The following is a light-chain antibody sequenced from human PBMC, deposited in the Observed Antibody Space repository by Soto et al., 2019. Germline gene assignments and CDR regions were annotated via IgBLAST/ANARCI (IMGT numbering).Light chain of an antibody. J-gene: IGKJ5*01. CDR2: AAT. CDR1: PSISAY. CDR3: QRRYRSRS. Sequence: DIQMTQSPSSLFASVGDRVTITCRASPSISAYLNWYHQSPGKAPSLLIYAATRLPSGVQSRFSGSGSATDFTLTISSLRPEDVASYYCQRRYRSRSFGQGTRL. V-gene: IGKV1-39*01.